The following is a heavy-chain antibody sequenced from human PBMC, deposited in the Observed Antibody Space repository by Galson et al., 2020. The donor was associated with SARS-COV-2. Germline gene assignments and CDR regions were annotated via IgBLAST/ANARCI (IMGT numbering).Heavy chain of an antibody. CDR2: IWHDGSNT. CDR3: ARDGRRFGWNDRSYYGMDV. Sequence: GGSLRLSCAASGFSFSTYGMHWVRQAPGKGLEWVAVIWHDGSNTYYADSVEGRFTISRDNSKNTLYLQMNSLRAEDTAVYYCARDGRRFGWNDRSYYGMDVWGQGTSVTVSS. D-gene: IGHD1-1*01. J-gene: IGHJ6*02. CDR1: GFSFSTYG. V-gene: IGHV3-33*01.